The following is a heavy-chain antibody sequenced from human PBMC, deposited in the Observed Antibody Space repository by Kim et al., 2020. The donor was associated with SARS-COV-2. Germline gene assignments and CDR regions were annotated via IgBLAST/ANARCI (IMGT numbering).Heavy chain of an antibody. Sequence: ASVKVSCKASGYSFTSYCLRWVRLASGQSLEWMGWIDVANTNTHYSENFQGRVTISRDTSATTVYIELSSLRSEDTAVYYCARDGRSVDYYFDYWGQGTLVTVSS. J-gene: IGHJ4*02. CDR1: GYSFTSYC. CDR3: ARDGRSVDYYFDY. V-gene: IGHV1-3*01. CDR2: IDVANTNT.